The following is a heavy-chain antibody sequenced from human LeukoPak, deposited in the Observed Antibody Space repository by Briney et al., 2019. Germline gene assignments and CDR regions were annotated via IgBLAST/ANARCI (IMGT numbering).Heavy chain of an antibody. D-gene: IGHD1-1*01. CDR2: IYYSGTT. J-gene: IGHJ4*02. CDR1: GGSVSSGAYY. Sequence: SETLSLTCTVSGGSVSSGAYYWSWIRQHPGGGLGWIGYIYYSGTTYYNPSLKSRLTISLDTSKNQFSLKLTSVTAADTAVYYCARAAQNWNNAPYFDFWGQETLVTVSS. V-gene: IGHV4-31*03. CDR3: ARAAQNWNNAPYFDF.